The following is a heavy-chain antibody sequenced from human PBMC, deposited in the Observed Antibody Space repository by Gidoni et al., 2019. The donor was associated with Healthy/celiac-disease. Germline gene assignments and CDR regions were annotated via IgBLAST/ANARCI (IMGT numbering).Heavy chain of an antibody. J-gene: IGHJ4*02. CDR2: ISWNSGSI. CDR3: AKDPNSVAMGDY. D-gene: IGHD5-18*01. Sequence: EVQLVESGGGLVQPGRSLRLSCAASGFPFDDYAMHWVRQAPGKGLEWVSGISWNSGSIGYADSVKGRFTISRDNAKNSLYLQMNSLRAEDTALYYCAKDPNSVAMGDYWGQGTLVTVSS. CDR1: GFPFDDYA. V-gene: IGHV3-9*01.